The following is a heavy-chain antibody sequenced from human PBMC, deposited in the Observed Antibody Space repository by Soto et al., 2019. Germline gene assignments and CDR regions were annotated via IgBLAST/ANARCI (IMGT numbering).Heavy chain of an antibody. CDR1: GFTFSSYA. CDR3: AKGYASSGYYSEFDY. V-gene: IGHV3-23*01. J-gene: IGHJ4*02. CDR2: ISGSGGST. Sequence: GGSLRLSCAASGFTFSSYAMSWVRQAPGKGLEWVSAISGSGGSTYYADSVKGRFTISRDNSKNTLYLQMNSLRAEDTAVYYCAKGYASSGYYSEFDYWGQGTLVTVSS. D-gene: IGHD3-22*01.